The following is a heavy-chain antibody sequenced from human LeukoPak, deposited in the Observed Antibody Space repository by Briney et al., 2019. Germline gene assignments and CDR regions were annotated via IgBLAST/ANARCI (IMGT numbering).Heavy chain of an antibody. D-gene: IGHD3-10*01. CDR2: ISSGSSYK. Sequence: GGSLRLSCAASRFTFSSYSMNWVRQAPGKGLEWVSSISSGSSYKYYADSVKGRFTISRGNAKNSLYLQMNSLRAEDTAVYYCARVLAMVRGVIDYWGQGTLVTVSS. V-gene: IGHV3-21*01. CDR1: RFTFSSYS. CDR3: ARVLAMVRGVIDY. J-gene: IGHJ4*02.